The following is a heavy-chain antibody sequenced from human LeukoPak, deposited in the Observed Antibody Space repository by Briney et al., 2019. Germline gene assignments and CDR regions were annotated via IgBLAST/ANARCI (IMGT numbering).Heavy chain of an antibody. Sequence: ASVKVSCKASGYTFTSYYMHWVRQAPGQGLEWMGGIIPIFGTANYAQKFQGRVTITADESTSTAYMELSSLRSEDTAVYYCARGTGTTAPFDYWGQGTLVTVSS. V-gene: IGHV1-69*13. CDR3: ARGTGTTAPFDY. CDR1: GYTFTSYY. J-gene: IGHJ4*02. D-gene: IGHD1-7*01. CDR2: IIPIFGTA.